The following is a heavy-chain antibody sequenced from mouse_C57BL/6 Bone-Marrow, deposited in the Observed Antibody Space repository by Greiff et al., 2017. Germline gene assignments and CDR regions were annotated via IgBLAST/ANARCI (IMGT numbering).Heavy chain of an antibody. V-gene: IGHV5-2*01. J-gene: IGHJ3*01. CDR2: INSDGGST. Sequence: EVKLMESGGGLVQPGESLKLSCESNEYEFPSHDMSWVRKTPEKRLELVAAINSDGGSTYYPDTMERRFIISRDNTKQTLYLQMSSLRSEDTALYYPYYYGSSYESAWFAYWGQGTLVTVSA. CDR1: EYEFPSHD. CDR3: YYYGSSYESAWFAY. D-gene: IGHD1-1*01.